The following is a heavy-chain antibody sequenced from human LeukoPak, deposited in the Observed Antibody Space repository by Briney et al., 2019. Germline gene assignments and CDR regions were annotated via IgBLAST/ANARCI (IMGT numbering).Heavy chain of an antibody. CDR3: ARAPRGTVTHDY. D-gene: IGHD4-17*01. J-gene: IGHJ4*02. Sequence: GGSLRLSCAASGFTLSSYAMSWVRQAPGKGLEWVSAISGDGRITHHADSVKGRFTISRDNSKNSLYLQMNSLRAEDTAVYYCARAPRGTVTHDYWGQGTLVTVSS. CDR2: ISGDGRIT. CDR1: GFTLSSYA. V-gene: IGHV3-23*01.